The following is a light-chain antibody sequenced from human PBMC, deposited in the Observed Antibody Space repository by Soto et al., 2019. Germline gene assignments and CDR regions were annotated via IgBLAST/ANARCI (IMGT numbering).Light chain of an antibody. Sequence: EIVMTQSPATLSVSPGERATLSCRASQSVTSNLAWYQQKPGQPPRRLIYGASTRATGIPARFSGSGSGTEFTITISSLQSEDFAVYYCQQYNNWPLTFCGGTKVEIK. V-gene: IGKV3-15*01. CDR3: QQYNNWPLT. CDR2: GAS. CDR1: QSVTSN. J-gene: IGKJ4*01.